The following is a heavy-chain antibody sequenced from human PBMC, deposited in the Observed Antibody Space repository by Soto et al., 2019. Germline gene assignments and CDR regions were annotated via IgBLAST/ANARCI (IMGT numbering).Heavy chain of an antibody. V-gene: IGHV4-31*03. J-gene: IGHJ2*01. CDR3: CARRPAYCSGGSCPGGYFDL. CDR2: IYYSGST. CDR1: GGSISSGGYY. D-gene: IGHD2-15*01. Sequence: QVQLQESGPGLVKPSQTLSLTCTVSGGSISSGGYYWSWIRQHPGKGLEWIGYIYYSGSTYYNPSLKSRVTIXXXXXXXXXXXXXXXXXXXXXXXYYCARRPAYCSGGSCPGGYFDLWGRGTLVTVSS.